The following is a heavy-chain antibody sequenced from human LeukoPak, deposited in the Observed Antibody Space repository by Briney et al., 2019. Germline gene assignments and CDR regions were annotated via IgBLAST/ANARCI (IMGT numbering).Heavy chain of an antibody. D-gene: IGHD2-2*01. CDR2: TNPSGGST. V-gene: IGHV1-46*01. CDR3: ARADCSSTSCYVGSGWFDP. Sequence: ASVKVSCKASGYTFTGYYMHWVRQAPGQGLEWMGITNPSGGSTIYAQKFQGRVTMTRDMSTSTVYMELSSLRSEDTAVYYCARADCSSTSCYVGSGWFDPWGQGTLVTVSS. CDR1: GYTFTGYY. J-gene: IGHJ5*02.